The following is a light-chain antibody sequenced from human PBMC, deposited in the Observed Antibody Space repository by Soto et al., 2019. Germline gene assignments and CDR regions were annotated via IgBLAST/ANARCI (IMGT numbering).Light chain of an antibody. CDR2: DAS. V-gene: IGKV3-11*01. CDR1: QSVSSY. Sequence: EIVLTQSPATLSLSPGERATLSCRASQSVSSYLAWYQQKPGQAPRLLIYDASNRATGIPARFSGSGSGTDFNLTISSLEPEAFAVYYCQQRNNWPPWTFGQWTKVEIK. CDR3: QQRNNWPPWT. J-gene: IGKJ1*01.